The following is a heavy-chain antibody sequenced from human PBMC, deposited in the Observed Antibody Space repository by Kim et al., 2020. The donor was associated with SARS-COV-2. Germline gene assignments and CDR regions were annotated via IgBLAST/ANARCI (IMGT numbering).Heavy chain of an antibody. D-gene: IGHD5-12*01. Sequence: DHVKGRYTIAGHNSKNTLYLQMNSLRAEDTAVYYCAAEGRDGYNSDAFDIWGQGTMVTVSS. V-gene: IGHV3-53*04. CDR3: AAEGRDGYNSDAFDI. J-gene: IGHJ3*02.